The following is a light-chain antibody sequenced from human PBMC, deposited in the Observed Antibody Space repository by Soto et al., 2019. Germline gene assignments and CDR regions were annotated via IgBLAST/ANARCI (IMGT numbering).Light chain of an antibody. CDR2: DAS. CDR3: QQRSNWPPLT. J-gene: IGKJ4*01. Sequence: ETVLTQSPATLSLSPGERATLSCRATQSVDTKLVWYQQRPGQAPRLLIYDASNRATGIPARFSGSASGTDFTLTISSLEPEDSAVYYCQQRSNWPPLTFGGGTKVEIK. V-gene: IGKV3-11*01. CDR1: QSVDTK.